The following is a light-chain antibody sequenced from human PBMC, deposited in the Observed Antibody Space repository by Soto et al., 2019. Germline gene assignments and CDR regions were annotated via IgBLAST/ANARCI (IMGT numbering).Light chain of an antibody. J-gene: IGKJ1*01. CDR2: GAS. CDR1: QSVSSSY. V-gene: IGKV3-20*01. CDR3: QQYGRSPCT. Sequence: EIVLTQSPGTLSLSPGDRATLSCRASQSVSSSYLAWYQQKPGQAPGLLIYGASSRATGIPDRFSGSGSGTDFTLTISRLEPEDFAVYYCQQYGRSPCTFGQGTKVEV.